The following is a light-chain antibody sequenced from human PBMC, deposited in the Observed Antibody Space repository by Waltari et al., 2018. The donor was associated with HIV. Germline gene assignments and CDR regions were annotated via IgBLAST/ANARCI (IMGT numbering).Light chain of an antibody. CDR1: SSNIGSNY. CDR3: ATWDGRLSGVV. V-gene: IGLV1-47*01. J-gene: IGLJ2*01. Sequence: QSVLTQPPSASGTPGQRVTISCSGSSSNIGSNYVYWYQQLPGPTPKLLSYRNNQRPSGVPDRFSGSKSGTSASLAISGLRSEDEADYYCATWDGRLSGVVFGGGTKLTVL. CDR2: RNN.